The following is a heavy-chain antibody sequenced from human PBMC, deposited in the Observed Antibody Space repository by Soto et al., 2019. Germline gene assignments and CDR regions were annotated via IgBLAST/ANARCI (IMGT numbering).Heavy chain of an antibody. CDR1: GFTFTSSA. J-gene: IGHJ6*02. CDR3: ARGYYYGSGRPTPGGMDV. V-gene: IGHV1-58*01. D-gene: IGHD3-10*01. CDR2: IVVGSGNT. Sequence: ASVKVSCKASGFTFTSSAVQWVRQARGQRLEWIGWIVVGSGNTNYAQKFQERVTITRDMSTSTAYMELSSLRSEDTAVYYCARGYYYGSGRPTPGGMDVWGQGTTVTVSS.